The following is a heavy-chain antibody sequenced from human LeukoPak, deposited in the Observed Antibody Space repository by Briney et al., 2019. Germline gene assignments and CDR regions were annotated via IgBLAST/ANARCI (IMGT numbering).Heavy chain of an antibody. CDR3: ARESPVGGIVYF. CDR1: AGSLSSYY. V-gene: IGHV4-4*07. CDR2: IYTSGST. J-gene: IGHJ4*02. D-gene: IGHD6-19*01. Sequence: SETLSLTWPVSAGSLSSYYCSCIRQPAGKGLEWIGRIYTSGSTNYNPSLKSRVTMSVDTSKNQFSLKLSSVTAADTAVYYCARESPVGGIVYFGGQGTLVTVSS.